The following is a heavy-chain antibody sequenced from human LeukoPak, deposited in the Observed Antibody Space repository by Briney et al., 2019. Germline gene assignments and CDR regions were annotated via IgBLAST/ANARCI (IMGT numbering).Heavy chain of an antibody. D-gene: IGHD3-22*01. CDR1: EFTFSSYS. Sequence: GGSLRLSCAASEFTFSSYSMNWVRQAPGKGLEWVSYITNSGNSKSYADSVKGRFTISRDNTKNSLYLQMNSLRAEDTAVYYCARGSTYYDSSGQVPFDYWGQGTLVTVSS. J-gene: IGHJ4*02. CDR3: ARGSTYYDSSGQVPFDY. V-gene: IGHV3-48*01. CDR2: ITNSGNSK.